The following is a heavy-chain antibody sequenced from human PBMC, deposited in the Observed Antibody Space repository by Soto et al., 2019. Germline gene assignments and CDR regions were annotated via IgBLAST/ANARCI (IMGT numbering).Heavy chain of an antibody. Sequence: QVQLVGSGGGVVQPGRSLRLSCAASGFTFSSYGMHWVRQAPGKGLEWVAVISYDGSNKYYADSVKGRFTISRDNSKNTLYLHMNSLRAEDTAVYYCANDPSCINGVCSDYWGQGTLVTVSS. J-gene: IGHJ4*02. D-gene: IGHD2-8*01. V-gene: IGHV3-30*18. CDR3: ANDPSCINGVCSDY. CDR2: ISYDGSNK. CDR1: GFTFSSYG.